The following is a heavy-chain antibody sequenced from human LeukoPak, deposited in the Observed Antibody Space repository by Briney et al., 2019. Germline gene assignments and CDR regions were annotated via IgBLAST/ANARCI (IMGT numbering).Heavy chain of an antibody. D-gene: IGHD5-18*01. CDR3: ARVVGYSYGGDYYFGY. CDR2: INAGNGNT. CDR1: GYTFTSYA. Sequence: GVSVKVSCKASGYTFTSYAMHWVRQAPGQRLEWMGWINAGNGNTKYSQKFQGRVTITRDTSASTAYMELSSLRSEDTAVYYCARVVGYSYGGDYYFGYWGQGTLVTVSS. J-gene: IGHJ4*02. V-gene: IGHV1-3*01.